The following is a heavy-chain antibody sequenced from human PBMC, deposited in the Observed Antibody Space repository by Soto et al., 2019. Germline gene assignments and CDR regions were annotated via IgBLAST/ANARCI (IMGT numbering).Heavy chain of an antibody. J-gene: IGHJ6*03. D-gene: IGHD2-2*01. CDR2: IYYSGST. V-gene: IGHV4-59*08. Sequence: SETLSLTCTVSGGSISSYYWSWIRQPPGKGLEWIGYIYYSGSTNYNPSLKSRVTISVDTSKNQFSLKLSSVTAADTAVYYCARRGRVYCSSTSCPMSYYMDVWGKGTTVTVSS. CDR3: ARRGRVYCSSTSCPMSYYMDV. CDR1: GGSISSYY.